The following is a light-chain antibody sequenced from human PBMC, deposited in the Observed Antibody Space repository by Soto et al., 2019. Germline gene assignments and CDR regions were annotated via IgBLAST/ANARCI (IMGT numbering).Light chain of an antibody. J-gene: IGLJ1*01. CDR2: QNS. Sequence: SYELTQPPSVSVSPGQTASITCSGDKLGNKYACWYQQKPGQSPVLIIYQNSKRPSGIPERFSGSSSGNTATLTISETQAMDEADYYCQAWDSSTYVFGTGTKLTVL. V-gene: IGLV3-1*01. CDR1: KLGNKY. CDR3: QAWDSSTYV.